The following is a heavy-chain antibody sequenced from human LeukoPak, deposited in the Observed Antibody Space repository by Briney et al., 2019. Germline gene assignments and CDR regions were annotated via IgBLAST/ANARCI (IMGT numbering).Heavy chain of an antibody. CDR3: AREPNEPYYYGMDV. J-gene: IGHJ6*02. V-gene: IGHV3-30-3*01. Sequence: PGGSLRLSCAASGFTFGSYAMHWVRQAPGKGLEWVAVISYDGSNKYYADSVKGRFTISRDNSKNTLYLQMNSLRAEDTAVYYCAREPNEPYYYGMDVWGQGTTVTVSS. CDR2: ISYDGSNK. CDR1: GFTFGSYA.